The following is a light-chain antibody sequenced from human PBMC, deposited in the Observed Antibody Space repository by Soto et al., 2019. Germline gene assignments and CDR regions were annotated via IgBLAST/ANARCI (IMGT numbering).Light chain of an antibody. CDR3: QQYYRTPVT. J-gene: IGKJ3*01. V-gene: IGKV4-1*01. CDR2: WAS. CDR1: QSVLYNSNNKNY. Sequence: DIVMTQSPDSLAVSLGERATINCKSSQSVLYNSNNKNYLAWYQQRPGQPPKMLIYWASSRIFGVPDRFSGSGSGTDFTPTISSLQAEDVAVYYCQQYYRTPVTFGPGTKVDIK.